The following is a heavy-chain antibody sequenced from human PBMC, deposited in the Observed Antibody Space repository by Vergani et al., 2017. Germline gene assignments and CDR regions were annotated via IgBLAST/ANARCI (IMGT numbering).Heavy chain of an antibody. CDR1: GGSISSYY. D-gene: IGHD3-16*01. V-gene: IGHV4-59*01. J-gene: IGHJ6*02. Sequence: QVQLQESGPGLVKPSETLSLTCTVSGGSISSYYWSWIRQPPGKGLEWIGYIYYSGSTNHNPSLKSRVTISVDTSKNQFSLKLSSVTAADTAVYYCARGGGFYGMDVWGQGTTVTVSS. CDR2: IYYSGST. CDR3: ARGGGFYGMDV.